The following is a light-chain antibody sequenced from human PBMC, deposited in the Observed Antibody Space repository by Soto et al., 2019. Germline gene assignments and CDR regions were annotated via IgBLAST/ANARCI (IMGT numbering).Light chain of an antibody. V-gene: IGLV3-1*01. J-gene: IGLJ1*01. CDR3: QEWDRNTGV. CDR2: QDS. CDR1: KLGDKY. Sequence: SYELTQPPSVSVSPGQTASITCSGDKLGDKYACWYQQKPGQSPVLVIYQDSKRPSGIPERFSGSNSGNTATLTISGTQAMDEADYCWQEWDRNTGVFGTGTKVTVL.